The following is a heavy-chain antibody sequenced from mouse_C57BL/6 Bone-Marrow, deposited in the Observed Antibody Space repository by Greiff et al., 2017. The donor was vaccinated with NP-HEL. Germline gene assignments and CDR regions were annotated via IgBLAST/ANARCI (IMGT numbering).Heavy chain of an antibody. Sequence: VQLKESGGDLVKPGGSLKLSCAASGFTFSSYGMSWVRQTPDKSLEWVATISSGGSYTYYPDSVQGRFTISRDNAKNTLYLQMSSLKSEDTAMYYCARHDYYDYDGGFAYWGQGTLGTVSA. CDR1: GFTFSSYG. D-gene: IGHD2-4*01. CDR2: ISSGGSYT. CDR3: ARHDYYDYDGGFAY. V-gene: IGHV5-6*01. J-gene: IGHJ3*01.